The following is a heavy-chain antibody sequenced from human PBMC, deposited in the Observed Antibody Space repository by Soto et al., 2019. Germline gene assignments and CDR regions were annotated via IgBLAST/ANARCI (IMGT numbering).Heavy chain of an antibody. CDR3: ARVPRSEVPAAMFDP. V-gene: IGHV1-18*01. CDR1: GYTFTSYG. J-gene: IGHJ5*02. CDR2: ISAYNGNT. Sequence: ASVKVSCKASGYTFTSYGISWVRQAPGQGLEWMGWISAYNGNTNYAQKLQGRVTMTTDTSTSTAYMELRSLRSDDTAVYCCARVPRSEVPAAMFDPWGQGTLVTVSS. D-gene: IGHD2-2*01.